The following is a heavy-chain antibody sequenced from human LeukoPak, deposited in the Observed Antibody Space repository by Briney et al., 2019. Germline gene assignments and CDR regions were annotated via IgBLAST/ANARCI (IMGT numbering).Heavy chain of an antibody. J-gene: IGHJ4*02. D-gene: IGHD3-22*01. CDR2: IWNDGSYK. V-gene: IGHV3-33*01. CDR3: ARDLGSSGSIDY. CDR1: GFTFSTFG. Sequence: QSGGSLRLSCAASGFTFSTFGMHWVRQAPGKGLAWVTVIWNDGSYKYYSDSVKGRLTISRDNSKNTLYLQMNSLTAEDTAVYYCARDLGSSGSIDYWGQGTLVTVSS.